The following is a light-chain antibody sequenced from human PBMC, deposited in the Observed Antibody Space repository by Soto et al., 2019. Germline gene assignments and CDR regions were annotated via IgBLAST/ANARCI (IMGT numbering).Light chain of an antibody. CDR3: MQALHPPRT. J-gene: IGKJ1*01. CDR1: QSLLNSNGYNY. V-gene: IGKV2-28*01. Sequence: DVGMTQSPLSMPVIPGEPASISYRSSQSLLNSNGYNYLDWYLPKPVQSPQLLIYLGSNRASGVPERFSGSVSGTDFILKISRVEAEDVWVYYCMQALHPPRTFGEGTKVESK. CDR2: LGS.